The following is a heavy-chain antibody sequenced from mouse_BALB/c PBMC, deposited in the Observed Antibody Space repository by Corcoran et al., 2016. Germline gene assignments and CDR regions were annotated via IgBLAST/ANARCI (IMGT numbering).Heavy chain of an antibody. CDR2: ILPGSGST. CDR1: GYKFSSYW. J-gene: IGHJ4*01. V-gene: IGHV1-9*01. Sequence: QVQLQQSGAELMKPGASVKISCKATGYKFSSYWIEWVKQRPGHGLEWIGEILPGSGSTNDHAKFKGKATCTADTSANTADMQLSSLTSEDSAVYYCARDHYYARDYWGQGTSVTVSA. CDR3: ARDHYYARDY.